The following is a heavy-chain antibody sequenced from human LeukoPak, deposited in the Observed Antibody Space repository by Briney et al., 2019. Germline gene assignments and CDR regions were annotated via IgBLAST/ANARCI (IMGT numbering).Heavy chain of an antibody. J-gene: IGHJ3*02. V-gene: IGHV3-23*01. Sequence: GGSLRLSCAAFGLTFSRYAMSWVRQAPGKGLEWVSSITYSGGGAYYADSVKGRFTISRDNSKNTLYLQMNSLRAEDTAVYYSSNGKYGSGGSCDSDAFDIWGQGTMVTVSS. CDR2: ITYSGGGA. D-gene: IGHD2-15*01. CDR1: GLTFSRYA. CDR3: SNGKYGSGGSCDSDAFDI.